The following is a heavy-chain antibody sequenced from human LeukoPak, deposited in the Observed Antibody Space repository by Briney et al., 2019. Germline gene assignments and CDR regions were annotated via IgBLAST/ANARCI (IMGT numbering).Heavy chain of an antibody. CDR2: INHSGST. CDR1: GGSFSGYY. J-gene: IGHJ4*02. Sequence: SETLSLTCAVYGGSFSGYYWSWIRQPPGKGLEWIGEINHSGSTNYNPSLKSRVTISVDTSKNQFSLKLSSVTAADTAVYYCARGDGGPVRTNDYWGQGTLVTVSS. V-gene: IGHV4-34*01. CDR3: ARGDGGPVRTNDY. D-gene: IGHD3-16*01.